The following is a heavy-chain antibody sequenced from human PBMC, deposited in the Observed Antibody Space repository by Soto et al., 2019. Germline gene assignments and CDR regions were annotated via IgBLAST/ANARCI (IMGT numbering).Heavy chain of an antibody. CDR1: GFTFSSYA. V-gene: IGHV3-23*01. Sequence: GGSLRLSCAASGFTFSSYAMSWVRQAPGKGLEWVSAISGSGGSTYYADSVKGRFTISRDNSKNTLYLQMNSLRAEDTAVYYCAKDRSVVVAAADSIGWFDPCGQGTLVTVSS. CDR2: ISGSGGST. CDR3: AKDRSVVVAAADSIGWFDP. J-gene: IGHJ5*02. D-gene: IGHD2-15*01.